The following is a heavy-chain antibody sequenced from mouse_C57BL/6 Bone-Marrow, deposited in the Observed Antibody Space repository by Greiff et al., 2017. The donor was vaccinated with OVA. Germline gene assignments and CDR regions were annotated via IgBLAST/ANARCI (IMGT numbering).Heavy chain of an antibody. D-gene: IGHD3-2*02. CDR2: ISDGGSYT. J-gene: IGHJ3*01. CDR3: ARKGQLRLPAWFAY. Sequence: DVMLVESGGGLVKPGGSLKLSCAASGFTFSSYAMSWVRQTPEKRLEWVATISDGGSYTYYPDNVKGRFTISRDNAKNNLYLQMSHLKSEDTAMYYCARKGQLRLPAWFAYWGQGTLVTVSA. CDR1: GFTFSSYA. V-gene: IGHV5-4*03.